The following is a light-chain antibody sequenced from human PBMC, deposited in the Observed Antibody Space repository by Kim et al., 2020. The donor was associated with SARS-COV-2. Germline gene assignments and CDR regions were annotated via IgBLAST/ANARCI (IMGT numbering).Light chain of an antibody. V-gene: IGKV1-5*03. Sequence: SASVGDSGTITCRASQMISDYLAWYQQKPGQAPNLLIFKASRLETGVPPRFSGSGSGTEFTLTIRSLQHDDFGTYDCQQYLHHVTFGQGTKMDIK. CDR3: QQYLHHVT. J-gene: IGKJ1*01. CDR2: KAS. CDR1: QMISDY.